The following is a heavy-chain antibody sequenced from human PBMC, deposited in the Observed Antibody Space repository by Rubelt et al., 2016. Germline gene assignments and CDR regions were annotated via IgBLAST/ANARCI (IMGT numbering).Heavy chain of an antibody. CDR2: VLHSGSA. D-gene: IGHD6-6*01. Sequence: ARGLEYIVTVLHSGSAYYNPSLNSRVTVSVDTSKNQFSLKLISVTAADTAVYYCASNTKYSNWHGMNAWGQGTTVIVSS. CDR3: ASNTKYSNWHGMNA. J-gene: IGHJ6*02. V-gene: IGHV4-39*01.